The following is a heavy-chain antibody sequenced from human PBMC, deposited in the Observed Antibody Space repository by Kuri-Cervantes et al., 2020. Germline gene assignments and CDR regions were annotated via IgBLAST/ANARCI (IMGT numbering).Heavy chain of an antibody. CDR3: GRGNCIGDTCRTIAPGAV. J-gene: IGHJ6*02. Sequence: GESLKISCAASGFTVSSNYMSWVRQAPGKGLEWVSVIYSGGSTYYADSVKGRFTISRDNSKNTLYLQMNSLRAEDTAVYYCGRGNCIGDTCRTIAPGAVWGQGTTVTVSS. V-gene: IGHV3-53*01. D-gene: IGHD2-15*01. CDR2: IYSGGST. CDR1: GFTVSSNY.